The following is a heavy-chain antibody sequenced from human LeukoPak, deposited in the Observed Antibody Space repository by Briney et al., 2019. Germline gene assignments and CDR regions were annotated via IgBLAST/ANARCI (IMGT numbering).Heavy chain of an antibody. V-gene: IGHV4-4*07. J-gene: IGHJ5*02. CDR2: IYTSGST. D-gene: IGHD4-17*01. Sequence: SETLSLTCTVSGGSISSYYWSWMRQPVGKGLELIGRIYTSGSTKYNPSLKSRVTMSVDTSKNQFSLKLSSVTAADTAVYYCARDKTGDYGDLNWFDPWGQGTLVTVSS. CDR1: GGSISSYY. CDR3: ARDKTGDYGDLNWFDP.